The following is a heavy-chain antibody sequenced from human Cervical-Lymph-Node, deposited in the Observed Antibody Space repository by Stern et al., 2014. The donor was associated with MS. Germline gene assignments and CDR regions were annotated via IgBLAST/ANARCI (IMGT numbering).Heavy chain of an antibody. CDR2: IYPCDSET. J-gene: IGHJ4*02. D-gene: IGHD1-14*01. V-gene: IGHV5-51*01. CDR3: ARQTTAWASDV. CDR1: GYKFSIYW. Sequence: VQLVQSGAELIRPGESLKISCKGSGYKFSIYWIAWVRQMPGKGLEWMGIIYPCDSETSYSPSFQGQVTMSADKSTSTAYLQWSSLNASDTAMYFCARQTTAWASDVWGQGTLVTVSS.